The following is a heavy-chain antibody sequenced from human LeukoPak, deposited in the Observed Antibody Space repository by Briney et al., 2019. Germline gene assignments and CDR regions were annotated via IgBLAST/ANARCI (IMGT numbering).Heavy chain of an antibody. CDR1: GGSFSGYY. D-gene: IGHD3-3*01. V-gene: IGHV4-34*01. Sequence: SETLSLTCAVYGGSFSGYYWSWIRQPPGKGLEWIGEIDHSGSTNYNPSLKSRVTISVDTSKNQFSLKLSSVTAADTAVYYCARSGRVFGVVIIHKLDYWGQGTLVTVSS. J-gene: IGHJ4*02. CDR2: IDHSGST. CDR3: ARSGRVFGVVIIHKLDY.